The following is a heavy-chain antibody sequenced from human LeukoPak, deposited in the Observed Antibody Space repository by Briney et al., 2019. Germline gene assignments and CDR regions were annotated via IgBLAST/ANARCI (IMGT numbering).Heavy chain of an antibody. Sequence: GGSLRLSCAASGFTFSSYSMNWVRQAPGKGLEWVSSISSSSSYIYYADSVKGRFTISRDNAKNSLYLQMNSLRAEDTAVYYCASCGDYDFWSGYDAFDIWGQGTMVTVSS. V-gene: IGHV3-21*06. J-gene: IGHJ3*02. CDR2: ISSSSSYI. CDR1: GFTFSSYS. D-gene: IGHD3-3*01. CDR3: ASCGDYDFWSGYDAFDI.